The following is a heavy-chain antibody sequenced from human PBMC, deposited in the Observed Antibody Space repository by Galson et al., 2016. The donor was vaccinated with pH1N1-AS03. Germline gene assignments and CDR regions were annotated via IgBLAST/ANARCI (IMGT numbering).Heavy chain of an antibody. CDR1: GDSVSSNSAA. D-gene: IGHD6-6*01. J-gene: IGHJ5*02. CDR2: TYYRSKWYN. V-gene: IGHV6-1*01. CDR3: ARGHYSSSFYWFDP. Sequence: CAISGDSVSSNSAAWNWIRQSPSRGLEWLGRTYYRSKWYNDYAVSVKSRITINPDTSKNQFSLQLNSLTPEDKAVYYCARGHYSSSFYWFDPWGQGTLVTVSS.